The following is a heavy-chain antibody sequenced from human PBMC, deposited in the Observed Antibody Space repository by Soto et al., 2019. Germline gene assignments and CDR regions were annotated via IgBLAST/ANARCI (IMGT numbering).Heavy chain of an antibody. V-gene: IGHV3-15*01. CDR2: IKSKTDGGTT. Sequence: EVQLVESGGGLVKPGGSLRLSCAASGFTFSNAWMSWVRQAPGKGLEWVGRIKSKTDGGTTDYAAPVKGRFTISRDDSKNTLYLQMNSLKTEDTAVYYCNTDNDFWSGPPSGMDVWGQGTTVTVSS. D-gene: IGHD3-3*01. J-gene: IGHJ6*02. CDR1: GFTFSNAW. CDR3: NTDNDFWSGPPSGMDV.